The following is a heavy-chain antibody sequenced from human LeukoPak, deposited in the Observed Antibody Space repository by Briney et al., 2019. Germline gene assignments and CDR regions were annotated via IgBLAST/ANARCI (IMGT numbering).Heavy chain of an antibody. CDR2: IYWDDDK. CDR1: GFSLSTSGVG. Sequence: SGPTLVNPTQTLTLTCTFSGFSLSTSGVGVGWIRQPPGKALEWLALIYWDDDKRYSPSLKSRLTITKDTSKNHVVLTMTNMDPVDTATYYCAHTSAPLYVWGSYRYYYYYGMDVWGQGTTVTVSS. V-gene: IGHV2-5*02. J-gene: IGHJ6*02. D-gene: IGHD3-16*02. CDR3: AHTSAPLYVWGSYRYYYYYGMDV.